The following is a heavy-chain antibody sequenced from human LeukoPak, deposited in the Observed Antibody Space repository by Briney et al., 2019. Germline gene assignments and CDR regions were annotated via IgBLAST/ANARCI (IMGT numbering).Heavy chain of an antibody. CDR1: GGSISSYY. J-gene: IGHJ3*02. CDR2: IYTSGST. D-gene: IGHD3-22*01. CDR3: AITYYYDSSGYYYDKCAFDI. Sequence: KPSETLSLTCTVSGGSISSYYWSWIRQSAGKGLEWIGRIYTSGSTNYNPSLKSRVTMSVDTSKNQFSLKLSSVTAADTAVYYCAITYYYDSSGYYYDKCAFDIWGQGTMVTVSS. V-gene: IGHV4-4*07.